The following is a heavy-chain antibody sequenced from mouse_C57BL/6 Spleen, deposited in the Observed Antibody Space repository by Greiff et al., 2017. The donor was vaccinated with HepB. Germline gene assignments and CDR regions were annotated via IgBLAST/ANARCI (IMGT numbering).Heavy chain of an antibody. J-gene: IGHJ2*01. V-gene: IGHV1-18*01. Sequence: VQLQQSGPELVKPGASVKIPCKASGYTFTDYNMDWVKQSHGKSLEWIGDINPNNGGTIYNQKFKGKATLTVDKSSSTAYMALRSLTSEDTTVYYCARRSRYLFYFDYWGQGTTLTVSS. CDR2: INPNNGGT. CDR1: GYTFTDYN. CDR3: ARRSRYLFYFDY. D-gene: IGHD1-1*01.